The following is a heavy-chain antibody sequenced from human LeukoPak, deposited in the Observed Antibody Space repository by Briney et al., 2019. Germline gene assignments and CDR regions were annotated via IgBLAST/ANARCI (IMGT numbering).Heavy chain of an antibody. CDR2: ISSSSNTI. Sequence: GTLSLTCAVSGGSISSTNWWSWVRQVPGRGLEWVSYISSSSNTIYYADSVKGRFTISRDNAKNSLYLQMNSLRAEDTAVYYCARSNGYNSSPNYWGQGTLVTVSS. V-gene: IGHV3-48*01. D-gene: IGHD6-13*01. CDR1: GGSISSTNW. CDR3: ARSNGYNSSPNY. J-gene: IGHJ4*02.